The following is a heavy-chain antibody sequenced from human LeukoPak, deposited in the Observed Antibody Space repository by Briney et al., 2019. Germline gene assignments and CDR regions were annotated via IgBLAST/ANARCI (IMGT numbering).Heavy chain of an antibody. CDR2: INHSGST. CDR1: GGSFSGYY. J-gene: IGHJ4*02. Sequence: SETLSLTCAVYGGSFSGYYWSWIRQPPGKGLEWIGEINHSGSTNYNPSLKSRVTISVDTSKNQFSLKLSSVTAADTAVYYCARVRVRGVNGYWGQGTLVTVSS. V-gene: IGHV4-34*01. CDR3: ARVRVRGVNGY. D-gene: IGHD3-10*01.